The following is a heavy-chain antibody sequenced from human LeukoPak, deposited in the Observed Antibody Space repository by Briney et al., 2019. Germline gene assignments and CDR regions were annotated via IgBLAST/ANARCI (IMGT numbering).Heavy chain of an antibody. D-gene: IGHD6-13*01. J-gene: IGHJ4*02. CDR2: IKPGDSDT. V-gene: IGHV5-51*01. CDR3: ARQGGQQAFDF. CDR1: GYSFTTYW. Sequence: GESLKISCQGSGYSFTTYWIGWVRQMPGKGPEWMGIIKPGDSDTRYSPSLQGQVTFSVDNSINTAYLQWNSLKASDTAMYFCARQGGQQAFDFWGQGTLVTVSS.